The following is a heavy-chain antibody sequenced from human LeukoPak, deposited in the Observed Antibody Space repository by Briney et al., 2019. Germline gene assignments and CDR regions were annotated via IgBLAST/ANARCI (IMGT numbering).Heavy chain of an antibody. Sequence: PSETLSLTCTVSGGSISSYYWSWIRQPPGKGLEWIGYIYHSGSTYYNPSLKSRVTISVDRSKNQFSLKLSSVTAADTAVYYCARATYYYDSSGSTLDYWGQGTLVTVSS. CDR1: GGSISSYY. CDR3: ARATYYYDSSGSTLDY. CDR2: IYHSGST. D-gene: IGHD3-22*01. V-gene: IGHV4-59*12. J-gene: IGHJ4*02.